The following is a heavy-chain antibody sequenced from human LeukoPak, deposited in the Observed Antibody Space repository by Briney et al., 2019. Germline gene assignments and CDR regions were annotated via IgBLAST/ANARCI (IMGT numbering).Heavy chain of an antibody. CDR2: ISSSSSTI. CDR3: GGSGYTSFDY. Sequence: GGSLRLPCAASGFTFSSYSMNWVRQAPGKGLEWVSYISSSSSTIYYADSVKGRFTISRDNARNSLYLQMNSLRAEDTAVYYCGGSGYTSFDYWGQGTLVTVSS. J-gene: IGHJ4*02. D-gene: IGHD3-3*01. CDR1: GFTFSSYS. V-gene: IGHV3-48*01.